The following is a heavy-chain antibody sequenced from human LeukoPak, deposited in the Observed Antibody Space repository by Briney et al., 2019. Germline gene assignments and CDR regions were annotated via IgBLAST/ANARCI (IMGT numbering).Heavy chain of an antibody. J-gene: IGHJ5*02. Sequence: GGSLRLSCAASGFTFSSYAISWVRQAPGQGLEWMGGIIPIFGTAYYAQKFQGRVTITADESTSTAYMELSSLRSEDTAVYYCARDARHRYCSSTTCYRGWLDPWGQGTLVTVSS. CDR1: GFTFSSYA. CDR2: IIPIFGTA. D-gene: IGHD2-2*01. V-gene: IGHV1-69*01. CDR3: ARDARHRYCSSTTCYRGWLDP.